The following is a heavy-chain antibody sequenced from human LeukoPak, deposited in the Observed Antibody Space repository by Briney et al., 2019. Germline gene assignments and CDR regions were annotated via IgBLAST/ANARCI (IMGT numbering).Heavy chain of an antibody. CDR2: VSDYGSNK. D-gene: IGHD5-12*01. J-gene: IGHJ4*02. CDR1: GFTFSSYG. Sequence: PGRSLRLSCAASGFTFSSYGMHCVRQAPGKGLEWVSVVSDYGSNKYYEDSVWGRFTISRDNSKNALYLQMSSLRDEDAAVYYCAKPRLRGGYLFDYWGQGNLVTGS. V-gene: IGHV3-30*18. CDR3: AKPRLRGGYLFDY.